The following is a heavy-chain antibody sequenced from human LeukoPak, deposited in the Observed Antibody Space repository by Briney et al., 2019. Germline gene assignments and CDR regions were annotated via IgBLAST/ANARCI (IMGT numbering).Heavy chain of an antibody. J-gene: IGHJ6*02. Sequence: GGSLGLSCAASGFTFSSYAMSWVRQAPGKGLEWVSAIRGSGGSTYYADSVKGRFTISRDNSKNTLYLQMNSLRAEDTAVYYCAKDRLYCSGGSCYANVYYYYGMDVWGQGTTVTVSS. CDR2: IRGSGGST. CDR3: AKDRLYCSGGSCYANVYYYYGMDV. V-gene: IGHV3-23*01. D-gene: IGHD2-15*01. CDR1: GFTFSSYA.